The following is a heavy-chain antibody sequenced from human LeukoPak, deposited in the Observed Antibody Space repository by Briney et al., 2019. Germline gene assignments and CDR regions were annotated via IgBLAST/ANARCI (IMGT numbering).Heavy chain of an antibody. CDR2: MNPNSGNT. Sequence: GASVKVSCKASGYTFTSYDINWVRQAAGQGREWMGWMNPNSGNTGYAQKFQGRVTMTRNTSTSTAYMELSSLRSEDTAVYYCARGGIVVVPAARTITDYYYYYGMDVWGQGTTVTVSS. V-gene: IGHV1-8*01. CDR3: ARGGIVVVPAARTITDYYYYYGMDV. J-gene: IGHJ6*02. D-gene: IGHD2-2*01. CDR1: GYTFTSYD.